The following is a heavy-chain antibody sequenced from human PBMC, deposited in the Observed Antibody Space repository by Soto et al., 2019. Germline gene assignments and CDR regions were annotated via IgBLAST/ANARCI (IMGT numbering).Heavy chain of an antibody. Sequence: ASVKVSCNASGYTFTSYYIHWVRQAPGQGLEWMGIINPRAGTTNYAQNFQGRITLTRDTSTSTVYMELHSLRSEDTADYYCARPNLAASGTFAFDIWGQGXMVTVSS. CDR3: ARPNLAASGTFAFDI. V-gene: IGHV1-46*01. CDR1: GYTFTSYY. D-gene: IGHD6-13*01. CDR2: INPRAGTT. J-gene: IGHJ3*02.